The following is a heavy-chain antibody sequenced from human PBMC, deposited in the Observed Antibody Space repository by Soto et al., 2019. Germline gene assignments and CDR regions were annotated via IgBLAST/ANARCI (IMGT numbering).Heavy chain of an antibody. CDR3: ARHPTVTEYYFDY. Sequence: SETLSLTCTVSGGSISSSSYYWGWIRQPPGKGLEWIGTIYYSGSTYHNLSLKSRVTISVDTSKNQFSLKLSSVTAADTAVYYCARHPTVTEYYFDYWGQGTLVTVSS. D-gene: IGHD4-17*01. J-gene: IGHJ4*02. CDR2: IYYSGST. V-gene: IGHV4-39*01. CDR1: GGSISSSSYY.